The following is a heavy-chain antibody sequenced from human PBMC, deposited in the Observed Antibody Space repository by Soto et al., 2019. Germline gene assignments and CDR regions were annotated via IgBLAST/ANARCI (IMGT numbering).Heavy chain of an antibody. CDR3: AKDIPPTV. D-gene: IGHD4-17*01. J-gene: IGHJ4*02. V-gene: IGHV3-9*01. CDR1: GFTFDDYA. Sequence: EVQLVESGGGLVQPGRSLRLSCAASGFTFDDYAMHWVRQAPGKGLEWVSGISWNSGSIGYADSVKGRFTISRDNAKSSLYLQMNSLRDEDTALYYCAKDIPPTVWGPGTLVTVSS. CDR2: ISWNSGSI.